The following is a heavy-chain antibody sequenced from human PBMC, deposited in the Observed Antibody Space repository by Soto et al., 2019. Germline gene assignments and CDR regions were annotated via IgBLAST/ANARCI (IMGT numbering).Heavy chain of an antibody. V-gene: IGHV3-30*18. CDR2: ISYDGSNK. J-gene: IGHJ4*02. Sequence: PGGSLRLSCAASGFTFSSYGMHWVRQAPGKGLEWVAVISYDGSNKYYADSVKGRFTISRDNSKNTLYLQMNSLRAEDTAVYYCAKDKTTVTTPFDYWGQGTLVTVSS. D-gene: IGHD4-17*01. CDR1: GFTFSSYG. CDR3: AKDKTTVTTPFDY.